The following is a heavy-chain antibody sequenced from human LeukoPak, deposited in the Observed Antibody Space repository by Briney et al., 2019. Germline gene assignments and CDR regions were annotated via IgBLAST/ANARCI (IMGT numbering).Heavy chain of an antibody. CDR2: IYYSGST. V-gene: IGHV4-59*08. CDR3: ARHVGSVPAVAGHFDY. J-gene: IGHJ4*02. Sequence: SETLSLTCTVSGGSISSYYWSWIRQPPGKGLEWIGYIYYSGSTNYNPSLKSRVTISVDTSKNQFSLKLNSVTAADTAVYYCARHVGSVPAVAGHFDYWGQGTLVTVSS. CDR1: GGSISSYY. D-gene: IGHD6-19*01.